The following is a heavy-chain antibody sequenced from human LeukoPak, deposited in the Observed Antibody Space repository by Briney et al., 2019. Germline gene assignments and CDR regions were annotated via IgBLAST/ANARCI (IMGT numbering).Heavy chain of an antibody. V-gene: IGHV3-30-3*01. CDR2: FTYDGNNQ. Sequence: GRPLRLSCAASGFTFNHYDIHGVPQAPGKAREWVADFTYDGNNQYYALSVKARFPVYRDNPRYPVTRKVTAVRGENTAFFYCARAPVRGGVGGVDYWGQGTLVTVSS. J-gene: IGHJ4*02. CDR1: GFTFNHYD. CDR3: ARAPVRGGVGGVDY. D-gene: IGHD3-16*01.